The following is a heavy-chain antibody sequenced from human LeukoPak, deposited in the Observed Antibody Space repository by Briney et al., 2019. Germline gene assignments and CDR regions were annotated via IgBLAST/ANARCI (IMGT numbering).Heavy chain of an antibody. V-gene: IGHV3-23*01. D-gene: IGHD5-24*01. J-gene: IGHJ4*02. CDR1: RFTFRGYA. Sequence: GGSLRLSCVASRFTFRGYAMSWVRQAPGKGLEWVSAISGSSDSTYYADSVKGRFTVSRDNSRDTLHLQMNSLRAEDTAIYFCAKHRDGYIELFDYWGQGTLVTVSS. CDR3: AKHRDGYIELFDY. CDR2: ISGSSDST.